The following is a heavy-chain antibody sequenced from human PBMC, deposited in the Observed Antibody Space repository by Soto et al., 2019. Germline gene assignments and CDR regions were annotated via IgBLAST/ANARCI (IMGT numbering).Heavy chain of an antibody. V-gene: IGHV3-48*02. CDR2: ISSSSSTI. CDR1: GFTFSSYS. D-gene: IGHD2-2*01. CDR3: ARESAALNWFDP. J-gene: IGHJ5*02. Sequence: EVQLVESGGGLVQPGGSLRLSCAASGFTFSSYSMNWVRQAPGKGLEWVSYISSSSSTIYYADSVKGRFTISRDNAKNSLYLQLNSLRDEDTAVYYCARESAALNWFDPWGQGTLVTVSS.